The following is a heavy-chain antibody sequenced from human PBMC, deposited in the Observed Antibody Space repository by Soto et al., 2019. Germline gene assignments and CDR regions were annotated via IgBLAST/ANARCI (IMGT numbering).Heavy chain of an antibody. J-gene: IGHJ5*02. Sequence: SGPTLVNPTQTLTLTCSFSGFSLTTSGMCVGWIRQPPGKALEWLALIDWDDGKFYSPSLKTRLTISKDTSKNQVVLTMTNMDPVDTATYFCARITQGDYFWFDPWGPGTLVTVSS. CDR1: GFSLTTSGMC. V-gene: IGHV2-70*01. CDR2: IDWDDGK. CDR3: ARITQGDYFWFDP. D-gene: IGHD4-17*01.